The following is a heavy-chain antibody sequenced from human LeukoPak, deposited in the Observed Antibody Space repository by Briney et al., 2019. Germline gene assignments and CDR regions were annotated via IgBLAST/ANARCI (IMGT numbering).Heavy chain of an antibody. CDR3: ARRFSDCSSTSCYADAFDI. V-gene: IGHV4-34*01. J-gene: IGHJ3*02. Sequence: PSETLSLTCAVYGGSFSGYYWSWIRQPPGKGLEWIGEINHSGSTNYNPSLKSRVTISVDTSKNQFSLKLSSVPAADTAVYYCARRFSDCSSTSCYADAFDIWGQGTMVTVSS. D-gene: IGHD2-2*01. CDR1: GGSFSGYY. CDR2: INHSGST.